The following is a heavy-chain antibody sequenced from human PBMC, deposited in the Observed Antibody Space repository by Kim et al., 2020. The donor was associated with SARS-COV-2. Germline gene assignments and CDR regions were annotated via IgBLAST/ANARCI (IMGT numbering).Heavy chain of an antibody. CDR3: AKGSRYYFDY. J-gene: IGHJ4*02. V-gene: IGHV3-30*02. Sequence: KYYADSVKGRFTISRDNSKNTLYLQMNSLRAEDTAVYYCAKGSRYYFDYWGQGTLVTVSS. CDR2: K.